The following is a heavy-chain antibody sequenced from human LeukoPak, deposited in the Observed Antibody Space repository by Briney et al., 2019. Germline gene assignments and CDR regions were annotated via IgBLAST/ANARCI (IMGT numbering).Heavy chain of an antibody. CDR3: ARDGSGHFDSNGSFEF. V-gene: IGHV4-4*02. CDR2: VNLQGST. Sequence: PSGTLSLPCGVSGGSITSTNYWTWVRQPPGKGLEWIGEVNLQGSTNYNPSLKSRVTISVDTSKNQFSLKLSSVTAADTAVYYCARDGSGHFDSNGSFEFWGQGTLVTVSS. J-gene: IGHJ4*02. CDR1: GGSITSTNY. D-gene: IGHD3-22*01.